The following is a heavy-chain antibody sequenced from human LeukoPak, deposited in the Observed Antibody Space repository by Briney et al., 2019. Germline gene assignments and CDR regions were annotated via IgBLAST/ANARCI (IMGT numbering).Heavy chain of an antibody. Sequence: GGSLRLSCAASGFTFSDYYMSWIRQAPGKGLEWVSYISSSSSYTNYADSVKGRFTISRDNAKNALYLQMNSLRAEDTAVYYCAREGYDSSGYYYGYWGQGTLVTVSS. V-gene: IGHV3-11*05. J-gene: IGHJ4*02. CDR1: GFTFSDYY. CDR3: AREGYDSSGYYYGY. CDR2: ISSSSSYT. D-gene: IGHD3-22*01.